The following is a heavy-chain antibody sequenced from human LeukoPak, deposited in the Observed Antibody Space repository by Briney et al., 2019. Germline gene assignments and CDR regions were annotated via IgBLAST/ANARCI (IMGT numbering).Heavy chain of an antibody. Sequence: SETLSLTCAVFGGSFSNFYWTWIRQPPGKGLEWIGEINHSGRTNYNPSLKSRVSISVDTSRNQVSLKLSSVTAADTAVYYCARDPYSSGWYDAFDIWGQGTMVTVSS. CDR1: GGSFSNFY. J-gene: IGHJ3*02. CDR3: ARDPYSSGWYDAFDI. V-gene: IGHV4-34*01. CDR2: INHSGRT. D-gene: IGHD6-19*01.